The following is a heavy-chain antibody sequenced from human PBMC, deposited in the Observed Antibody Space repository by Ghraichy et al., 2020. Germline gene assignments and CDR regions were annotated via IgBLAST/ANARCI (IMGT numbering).Heavy chain of an antibody. Sequence: GGSLRLSCAASGFTFTSYAMSWVRQAPGKGLEWVSVISGSGGSTYYADSVKGRFTISRDNSKNTLYLQMNSLRAEDTAVYYCAKRGEWSLSLLNYFDYWGQGTLVTVSS. V-gene: IGHV3-23*01. J-gene: IGHJ4*02. CDR2: ISGSGGST. CDR3: AKRGEWSLSLLNYFDY. CDR1: GFTFTSYA. D-gene: IGHD3-16*01.